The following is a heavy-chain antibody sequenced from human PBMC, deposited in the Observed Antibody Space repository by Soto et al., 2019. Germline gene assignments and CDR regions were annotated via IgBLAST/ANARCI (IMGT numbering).Heavy chain of an antibody. Sequence: SETLSLTSTVSGGSISRYYWSWIRQPPGKGLEWIGYIYYSGSTNYNPSLKSRVTISVDTSKNQFSLKLSSVTAADTAVYYCARDYHSGGAFDIWGQGTMVT. J-gene: IGHJ3*02. CDR2: IYYSGST. CDR3: ARDYHSGGAFDI. D-gene: IGHD6-19*01. V-gene: IGHV4-59*01. CDR1: GGSISRYY.